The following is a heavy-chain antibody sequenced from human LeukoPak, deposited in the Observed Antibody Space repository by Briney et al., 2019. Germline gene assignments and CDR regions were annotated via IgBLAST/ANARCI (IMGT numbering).Heavy chain of an antibody. CDR1: GYIFTSYG. J-gene: IGHJ6*02. D-gene: IGHD2-2*01. V-gene: IGHV1-18*01. CDR2: ISAYNGNT. Sequence: ASVKVSCKASGYIFTSYGISWVRQAPGQGLEWMGWISAYNGNTNYAQKLQGRVTMTTDTSTSTAYMELRSLRSDDTAVYYCARDPSGTNYYYYGMDVWGQGTTVTVSS. CDR3: ARDPSGTNYYYYGMDV.